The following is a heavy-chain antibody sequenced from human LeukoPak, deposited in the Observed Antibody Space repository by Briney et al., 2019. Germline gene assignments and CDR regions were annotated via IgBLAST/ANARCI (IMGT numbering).Heavy chain of an antibody. V-gene: IGHV1-18*01. CDR3: ARARFNDYVWGSYRYFYY. CDR1: GYTFTSYG. D-gene: IGHD3-16*02. Sequence: GASVKVSCKASGYTFTSYGISWVRQAPGQGLEWMGWISAYNGNTNYAQKLQGRVTMTTDTSTSTAYMELRSLRSDDTAVYYCARARFNDYVWGSYRYFYYWGQGTLVTVSS. J-gene: IGHJ4*02. CDR2: ISAYNGNT.